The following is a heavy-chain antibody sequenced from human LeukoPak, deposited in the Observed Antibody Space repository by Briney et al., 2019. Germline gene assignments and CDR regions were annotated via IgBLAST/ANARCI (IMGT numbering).Heavy chain of an antibody. CDR1: GGSISSYY. Sequence: SETLSLTCTVSGGSISSYYWSWIRQPPGKGLEWIGYIYYSGSTNYNPSLKSRVTISVDTSKNQFSLKLSSVTAADTAVYYCARDGGYYDSSGYQEPDAFDIWGQGTMVTVSS. D-gene: IGHD3-22*01. CDR3: ARDGGYYDSSGYQEPDAFDI. CDR2: IYYSGST. V-gene: IGHV4-59*01. J-gene: IGHJ3*02.